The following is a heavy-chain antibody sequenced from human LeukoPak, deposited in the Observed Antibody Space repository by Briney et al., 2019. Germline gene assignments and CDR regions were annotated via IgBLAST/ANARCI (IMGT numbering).Heavy chain of an antibody. CDR3: ARGSRDPANDY. D-gene: IGHD2-2*01. CDR1: GGTFSSYA. CDR2: IIPLLGIA. Sequence: ASVTLSCKASGGTFSSYAISWVRQAPGQGLEWMGRIIPLLGIANYAQKFQGRVTMTRDTSISTAYMELSRLRSDDTAVYYCARGSRDPANDYWGQGTLVTVSS. J-gene: IGHJ4*02. V-gene: IGHV1-69*10.